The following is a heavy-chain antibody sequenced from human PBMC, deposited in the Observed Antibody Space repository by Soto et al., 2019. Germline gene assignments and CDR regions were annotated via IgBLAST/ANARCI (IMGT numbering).Heavy chain of an antibody. CDR1: GGSISSYY. D-gene: IGHD6-13*01. V-gene: IGHV4-59*01. J-gene: IGHJ5*02. Sequence: QVQLQESGPGLVKPSETLSLTCTVSGGSISSYYWSWIRQPPGKGLEWIGYIYYSGSTNYNPSLKSRVTISVDTSKNQFSLKLSSVTAADTVVYYCARDHSRFSTRGWFDPWGQGTLSPSPQ. CDR3: ARDHSRFSTRGWFDP. CDR2: IYYSGST.